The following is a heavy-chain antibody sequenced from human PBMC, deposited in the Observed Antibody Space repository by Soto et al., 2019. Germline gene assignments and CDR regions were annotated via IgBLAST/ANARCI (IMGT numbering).Heavy chain of an antibody. CDR2: ISAYNGNT. CDR1: GYTFTSSG. J-gene: IGHJ4*02. Sequence: HVQLVQSGAEVKKPGASVKVSCKASGYTFTSSGISWVRQAPGQGLEWMGWISAYNGNTNYAQKLQGRVTMTTDTTIISAYTDLWTLTSDDTAVSYCPSGADGDYWGQGTLVTVSS. D-gene: IGHD4-17*01. CDR3: PSGADGDY. V-gene: IGHV1-18*01.